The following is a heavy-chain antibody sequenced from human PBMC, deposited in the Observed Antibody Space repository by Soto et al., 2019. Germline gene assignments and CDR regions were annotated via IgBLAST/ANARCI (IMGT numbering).Heavy chain of an antibody. J-gene: IGHJ6*02. CDR3: ARERAFGESSPGYYYYGMDV. V-gene: IGHV4-4*02. CDR1: GGSISSSNW. Sequence: QVQLQESGPGLVKPSGTLSLTCAVSGGSISSSNWWSWVRQTPGNGLEWIGEIYHSGSTNYNPSLKSRVTISVDKSKSQFSLKLSSVSAADTAVYYCARERAFGESSPGYYYYGMDVWGQGTTVTVSS. CDR2: IYHSGST. D-gene: IGHD3-10*01.